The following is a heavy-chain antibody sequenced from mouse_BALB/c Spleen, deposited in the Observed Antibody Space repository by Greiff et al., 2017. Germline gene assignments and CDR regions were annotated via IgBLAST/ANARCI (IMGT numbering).Heavy chain of an antibody. CDR3: ATDYRYDDAMDY. D-gene: IGHD2-14*01. CDR1: GFTFSSFG. Sequence: VQVVESGGGLVQPGGSRKLSCAASGFTFSSFGMHWVRQAPEKGLEWVAYISSGSSTIYYADTVKGRFTISRDNPKNTLFLQMTSLMSEDTAMYYCATDYRYDDAMDYWGQGTSVTVAS. V-gene: IGHV5-17*02. CDR2: ISSGSSTI. J-gene: IGHJ4*01.